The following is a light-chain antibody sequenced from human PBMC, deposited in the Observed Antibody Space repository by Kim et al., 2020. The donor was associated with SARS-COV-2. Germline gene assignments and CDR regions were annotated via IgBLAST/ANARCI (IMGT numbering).Light chain of an antibody. V-gene: IGLV9-49*01. J-gene: IGLJ3*02. CDR1: SGYSNYK. CDR3: GAHHGIGSNFVYV. CDR2: VDTIGIVG. Sequence: CTLSSGYSNYKVDWYQQRPGEGPRFVMRVDTIGIVGPEGDGIPDRFSVLGSGLNRFLTIKNIREEDESDYHCGAHHGIGSNFVYVFGGGTKLAVL.